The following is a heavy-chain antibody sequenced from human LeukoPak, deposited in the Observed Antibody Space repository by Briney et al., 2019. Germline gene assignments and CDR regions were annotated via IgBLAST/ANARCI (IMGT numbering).Heavy chain of an antibody. CDR3: MTTSNWGSVIFDY. J-gene: IGHJ4*02. Sequence: ASVKVSCKASGYTFTGYYMHWVRQAPGQGLEWMGWINPNSGGTNYAQKFQGRVTMTRNTSISTAYMELRSLRSEDTAVYYCMTTSNWGSVIFDYWGQGTLVTVSS. V-gene: IGHV1-2*02. D-gene: IGHD7-27*01. CDR1: GYTFTGYY. CDR2: INPNSGGT.